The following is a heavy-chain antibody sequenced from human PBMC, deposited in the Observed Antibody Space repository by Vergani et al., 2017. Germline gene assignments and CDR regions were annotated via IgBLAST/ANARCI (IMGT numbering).Heavy chain of an antibody. Sequence: QVQLVESGGGLVKPGGSLRLSCTASGFFFSDYYMSWLRQAPGKGLEWISYIASSDTTVYYADSVKGRFTISRDNAKNSLYLEMNSLRAEDTAVYYCARDYLDFSGSGSPYYFYHWGQGTQVTVSS. CDR1: GFFFSDYY. CDR3: ARDYLDFSGSGSPYYFYH. CDR2: IASSDTTV. D-gene: IGHD3-10*01. V-gene: IGHV3-11*04. J-gene: IGHJ4*02.